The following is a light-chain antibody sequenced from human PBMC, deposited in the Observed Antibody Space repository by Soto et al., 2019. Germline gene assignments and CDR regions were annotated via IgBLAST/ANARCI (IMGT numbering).Light chain of an antibody. Sequence: EIVMTQSPATLSVSPGERATLSCRASQSVSGNLAWYQQKPGQAPRLLIYGASTRATGIPARFSGSGSGTEFTLTISSLQSEDFAVYYCQQYNNLPKYTFGQGTKLEIK. J-gene: IGKJ2*01. CDR3: QQYNNLPKYT. CDR2: GAS. CDR1: QSVSGN. V-gene: IGKV3-15*01.